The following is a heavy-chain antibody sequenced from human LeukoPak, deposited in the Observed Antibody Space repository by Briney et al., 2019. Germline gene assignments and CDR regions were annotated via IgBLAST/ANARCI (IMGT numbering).Heavy chain of an antibody. CDR1: GFTFSSYA. J-gene: IGHJ4*02. CDR3: AKAFKTLYSGYDPYCFDC. V-gene: IGHV3-23*01. CDR2: SGNSVGST. Sequence: PGGSLRLSCAASGFTFSSYAMSWVRQAPGKGLEWVSGSGNSVGSTYYADSVKGRFTISRDNSKNTLYLQMNSLRDEDTAVYYCAKAFKTLYSGYDPYCFDCWGQGTLVTVSS. D-gene: IGHD5-12*01.